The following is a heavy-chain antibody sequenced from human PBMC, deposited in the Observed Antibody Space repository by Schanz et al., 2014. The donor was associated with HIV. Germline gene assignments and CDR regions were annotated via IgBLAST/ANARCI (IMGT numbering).Heavy chain of an antibody. CDR1: GFTFSDYW. D-gene: IGHD3-9*01. V-gene: IGHV3-7*01. CDR3: ARDAARYFDWSYYFDF. J-gene: IGHJ4*02. Sequence: EVQLVESGGGLVQPGGSLRLSCAASGFTFSDYWMSWVRQAPGKGLEWVANVNQDGSVKYYVDSVKGRFTISRDNANNSLYLQMNSLRAEDTAVYYCARDAARYFDWSYYFDFWGQGTLVTVSS. CDR2: VNQDGSVK.